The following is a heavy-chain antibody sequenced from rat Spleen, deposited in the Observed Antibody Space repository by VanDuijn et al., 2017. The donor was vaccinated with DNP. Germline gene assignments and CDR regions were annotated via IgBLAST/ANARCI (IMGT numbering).Heavy chain of an antibody. J-gene: IGHJ3*01. Sequence: EVQLVGSGGGLVQPGRSLKLSCAASGFTFSKYGMAWVRQAPTKGLEWVAALSFDGSSTYYRGSVKGRFTISRDNAKGTLYLQMDSLRSEDTATYYCATSESAGFVYWGQGTLVTVSS. V-gene: IGHV5-29*01. D-gene: IGHD3-7*01. CDR3: ATSESAGFVY. CDR2: LSFDGSST. CDR1: GFTFSKYG.